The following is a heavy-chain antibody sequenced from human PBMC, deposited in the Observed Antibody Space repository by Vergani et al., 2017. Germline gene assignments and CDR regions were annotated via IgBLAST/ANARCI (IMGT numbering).Heavy chain of an antibody. V-gene: IGHV4-39*01. Sequence: QVQLQESGPGLLKPSQTLSLTCSVSGGSISSSSYYWGWIRQPPGKGLEWIGSIYYSGSTYYNPSLKSRVTISVDTSKNQFSLKLSSVTAADTAVYYCARLFRTGDVTFDYWGQGTLVTVSS. CDR3: ARLFRTGDVTFDY. CDR1: GGSISSSSYY. CDR2: IYYSGST. J-gene: IGHJ4*02. D-gene: IGHD7-27*01.